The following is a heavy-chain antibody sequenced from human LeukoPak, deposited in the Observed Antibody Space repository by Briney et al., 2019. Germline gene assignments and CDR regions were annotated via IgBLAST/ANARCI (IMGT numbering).Heavy chain of an antibody. CDR3: AREGATVLTQIDY. CDR2: ISSDGSST. J-gene: IGHJ4*02. V-gene: IGHV3-74*01. D-gene: IGHD4-23*01. Sequence: PGGSLRLSCAASGFTFSSSWMQWVRQAPGQGLVWVSRISSDGSSTSYADSVKGRFTISRDNAKNTLYLQMNSLRAEDTAVYYCAREGATVLTQIDYWGQGTLVTVSS. CDR1: GFTFSSSW.